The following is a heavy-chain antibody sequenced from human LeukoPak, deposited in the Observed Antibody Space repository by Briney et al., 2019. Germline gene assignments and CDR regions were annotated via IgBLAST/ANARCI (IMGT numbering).Heavy chain of an antibody. Sequence: GGSLRLSCAASGFTFSDYAMHWVRQAPGKGLAYVSTINSNGSSTYYADSVKGRFTISRDNSKNTLYLQMGSLRAEDMAVYYCANENYYDSSGFPDHWGQGTLVTVSS. CDR2: INSNGSST. CDR1: GFTFSDYA. D-gene: IGHD3-22*01. CDR3: ANENYYDSSGFPDH. V-gene: IGHV3-64*02. J-gene: IGHJ4*02.